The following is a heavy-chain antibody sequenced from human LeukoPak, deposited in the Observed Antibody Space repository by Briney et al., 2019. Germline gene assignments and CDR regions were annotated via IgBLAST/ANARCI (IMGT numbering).Heavy chain of an antibody. J-gene: IGHJ6*03. Sequence: ASVKVSCKASGYTFTSYDINWVRQAPGQGLEWMGWMNPNSGNTGYAQKFQGRVTITRNTSISTAYMELSSLRSEDTAVYYCARGGGSSPPRYMDVWGKGTTVTVSS. D-gene: IGHD6-6*01. CDR2: MNPNSGNT. CDR3: ARGGGSSPPRYMDV. V-gene: IGHV1-8*03. CDR1: GYTFTSYD.